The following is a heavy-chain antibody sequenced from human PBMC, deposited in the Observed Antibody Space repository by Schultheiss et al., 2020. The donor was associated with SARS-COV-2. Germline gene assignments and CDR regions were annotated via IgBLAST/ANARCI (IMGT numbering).Heavy chain of an antibody. CDR1: GFTFSSYA. CDR2: IWYDGSNK. V-gene: IGHV3-33*08. Sequence: SCAASGFTFSSYAMHWVRQAPGKGLEWVAVIWYDGSNKYYADSVKGRFTISRDNSKNTLYLQMNSLRAEDTAVYYCTTVGIVVVINYYGMDVWGQGTTVTVSS. CDR3: TTVGIVVVINYYGMDV. J-gene: IGHJ6*02. D-gene: IGHD3-22*01.